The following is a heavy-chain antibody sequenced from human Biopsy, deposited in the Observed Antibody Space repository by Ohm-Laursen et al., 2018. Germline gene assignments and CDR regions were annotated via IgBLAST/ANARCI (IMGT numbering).Heavy chain of an antibody. CDR2: IYSSGGS. D-gene: IGHD6-19*01. J-gene: IGHJ2*01. CDR1: GCSTNDYF. CDR3: ARTPGKAVAGRFLDL. V-gene: IGHV4-4*07. Sequence: SHTLSLTCSVSGCSTNDYFWSWIRQPAGETLVWIVRIYSSGGSSYNPSLKSRISMSMNTSNNHFPLTLTSVTAADTAVYYCARTPGKAVAGRFLDLWGRGPLVTVSS.